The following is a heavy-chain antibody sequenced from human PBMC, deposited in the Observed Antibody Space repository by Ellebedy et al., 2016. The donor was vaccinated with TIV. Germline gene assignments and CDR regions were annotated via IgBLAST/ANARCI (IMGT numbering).Heavy chain of an antibody. D-gene: IGHD3-10*01. CDR1: GGSISSFY. J-gene: IGHJ4*02. V-gene: IGHV4-4*07. Sequence: MPSETLSLTCTVSGGSISSFYWSWIRQPAGKGPEWIGILHPSGTTNYNDSLKSRVTVSVDTSKNQFSLKLVSVTPADTAVYYCARGGASSLPFDYWGQGVLVTVSS. CDR2: LHPSGTT. CDR3: ARGGASSLPFDY.